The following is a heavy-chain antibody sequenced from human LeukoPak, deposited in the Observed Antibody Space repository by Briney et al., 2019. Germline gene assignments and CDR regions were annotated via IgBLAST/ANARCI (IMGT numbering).Heavy chain of an antibody. CDR2: IYYSGST. CDR3: ARQTGSGLFILP. Sequence: SETLSLTCTVSGGSFSSYYWSWIRQPPGKGLEWIGYIYYSGSTDYNASLKSQVSISIDTSKNQFSLRLTSVTAADTAVYYCARQTGSGLFILPGGQGTLVTVSS. V-gene: IGHV4-59*08. J-gene: IGHJ4*02. CDR1: GGSFSSYY. D-gene: IGHD3/OR15-3a*01.